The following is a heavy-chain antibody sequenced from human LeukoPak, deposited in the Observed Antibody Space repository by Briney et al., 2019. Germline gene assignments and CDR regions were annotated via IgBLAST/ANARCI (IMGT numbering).Heavy chain of an antibody. V-gene: IGHV1-8*01. J-gene: IGHJ4*02. D-gene: IGHD3-10*01. Sequence: GASVKVSCKASGYTFTSYDINWVRQATGQGLEWMGWMNPNSGNTGYAQKFQGRVTMTRNTSISTAYMELSSLRSEDTAVYYCARVSAMVRGVIYYWGQGTLVTVSS. CDR1: GYTFTSYD. CDR3: ARVSAMVRGVIYY. CDR2: MNPNSGNT.